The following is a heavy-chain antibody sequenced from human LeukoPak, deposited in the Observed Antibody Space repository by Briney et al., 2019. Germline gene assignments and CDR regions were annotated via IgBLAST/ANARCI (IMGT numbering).Heavy chain of an antibody. CDR3: AKATAYNSYYFDC. D-gene: IGHD5-24*01. CDR1: GFTFDTYA. V-gene: IGHV3-23*01. Sequence: GGSLRLSCAASGFTFDTYARTWVRQAPGKGLEWVSGLSGSGATTYYAASVKGRFTISRDNSKNTLYLQMNSLRAEDTAVYYCAKATAYNSYYFDCWGQGTLVTVSS. J-gene: IGHJ4*02. CDR2: LSGSGATT.